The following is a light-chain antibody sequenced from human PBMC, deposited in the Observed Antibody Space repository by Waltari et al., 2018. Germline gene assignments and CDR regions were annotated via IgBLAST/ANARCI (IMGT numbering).Light chain of an antibody. CDR1: SSDVGGYNY. CDR2: DVT. Sequence: QSALTQPPSVSGSPGQSVTISCTGTSSDVGGYNYLPWYQQHPGKAPKLMIYDVTKRPSGVPDRFSGSKSSNTASLTISGLQAEDEADYYCCSYAGSYTWVFGGGTKLTVL. J-gene: IGLJ3*02. V-gene: IGLV2-11*01. CDR3: CSYAGSYTWV.